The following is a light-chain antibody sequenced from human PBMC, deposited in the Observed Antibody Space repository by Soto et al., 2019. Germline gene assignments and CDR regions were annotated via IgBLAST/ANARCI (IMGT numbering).Light chain of an antibody. CDR1: QSVSSSY. CDR2: GSY. J-gene: IGKJ2*01. V-gene: IGKV3-20*01. Sequence: EVVLTQSPATLSLSPGETATLSCRASQSVSSSYLAWYQQKPGQAPRLLVYGSYHRATGIADRFSGSGSGTDFTLTISRLEPEDFAVYYCQQYSSSYDTSLYTFGQGTKVDI. CDR3: QQYSSSYDTSLYT.